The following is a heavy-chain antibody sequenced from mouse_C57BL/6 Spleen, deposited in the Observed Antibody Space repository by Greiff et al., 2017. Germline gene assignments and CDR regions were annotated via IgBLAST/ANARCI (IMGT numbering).Heavy chain of an antibody. CDR1: GYTFTSYW. D-gene: IGHD2-10*01. CDR2: IDPSDSYT. J-gene: IGHJ3*01. Sequence: QVQLQQPGAELVKPGASVKLSCKASGYTFTSYWMQWVKQRPGQGLEWIGEIDPSDSYTNYNQKFKGKGTWTVDTSSSTAYMQISRLTSEDSAVYYCSYYGKGAWFADWGKGTLVTVSA. V-gene: IGHV1-50*01. CDR3: SYYGKGAWFAD.